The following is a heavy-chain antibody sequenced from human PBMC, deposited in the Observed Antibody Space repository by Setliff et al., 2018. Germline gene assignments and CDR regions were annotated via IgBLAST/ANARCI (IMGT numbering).Heavy chain of an antibody. D-gene: IGHD5-12*01. CDR3: ARDQGYSGYGNFDF. CDR2: INAKTGDT. Sequence: ASVKVSCKASGFTFSDYHLHWVRQAPGQGLEWMGWINAKTGDTNYAQNFQGWVTMTSDTSISTAYMELSRLTSDDTAVYFCARDQGYSGYGNFDFWGQGTLVTVSS. CDR1: GFTFSDYH. V-gene: IGHV1-2*04. J-gene: IGHJ4*02.